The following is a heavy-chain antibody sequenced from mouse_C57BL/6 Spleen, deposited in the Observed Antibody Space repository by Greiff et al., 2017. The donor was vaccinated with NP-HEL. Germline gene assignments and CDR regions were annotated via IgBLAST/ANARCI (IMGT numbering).Heavy chain of an antibody. CDR2: IDPSDSET. J-gene: IGHJ1*03. CDR1: GYTFTSYW. Sequence: QVQLQQPGAELVRPGSSVKLSCKASGYTFTSYWMHWVKQRPIQGLEWIGNIDPSDSETHYNQKFKDKATLTVDKSSSTAYMQLSSLTSEDSAVYYCARPGGSSQSYWYFDVWGTGTTVPVSS. D-gene: IGHD1-1*01. CDR3: ARPGGSSQSYWYFDV. V-gene: IGHV1-52*01.